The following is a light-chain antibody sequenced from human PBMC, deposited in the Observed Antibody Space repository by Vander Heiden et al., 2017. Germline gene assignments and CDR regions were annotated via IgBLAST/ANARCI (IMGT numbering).Light chain of an antibody. CDR1: NLGEKY. J-gene: IGLJ1*01. V-gene: IGLV3-1*01. CDR2: QDS. CDR3: QAWDNSIAGV. Sequence: SYEVTQPPSVSVSPGQTASITCSGDNLGEKYACWYQQKPGQSPVLVIYQDSKRPSGIPDRFSGSNFGNTATLTISGTQAMDEADYYCQAWDNSIAGVFGTGTKVTVL.